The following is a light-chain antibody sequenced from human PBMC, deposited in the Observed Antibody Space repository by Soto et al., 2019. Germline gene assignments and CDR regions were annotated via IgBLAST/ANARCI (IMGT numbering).Light chain of an antibody. CDR3: QQTYGMPVT. Sequence: DVQMTQSPSSLSASVGDRVTITCRASQSIVSFLNWYQQRPGTAPKLLIFVASNLESGVPSRFSGRGSATDFTLSISSLQPEDFATYFCQQTYGMPVTFGQGTKLEMK. J-gene: IGKJ2*01. CDR1: QSIVSF. CDR2: VAS. V-gene: IGKV1-39*01.